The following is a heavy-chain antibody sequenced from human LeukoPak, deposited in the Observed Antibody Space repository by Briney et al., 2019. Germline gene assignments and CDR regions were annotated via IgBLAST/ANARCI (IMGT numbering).Heavy chain of an antibody. CDR2: IIPIFGTA. V-gene: IGHV1-69*06. CDR3: ARAPSSWYWFDP. D-gene: IGHD6-13*01. Sequence: SVKVSCTASGGTFSSYAISWVRQAPGQGLEWMGGIIPIFGTANYAQKFQGRVTITADKSTSTAYMELSSLRSEDTAVYYCARAPSSWYWFDPWGQGTLVTVSS. J-gene: IGHJ5*02. CDR1: GGTFSSYA.